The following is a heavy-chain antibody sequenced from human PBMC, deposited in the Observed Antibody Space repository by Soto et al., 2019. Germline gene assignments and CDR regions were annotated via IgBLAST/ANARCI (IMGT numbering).Heavy chain of an antibody. CDR2: ISAYNGNT. D-gene: IGHD3-3*01. CDR1: GYTFTSYG. Sequence: ASVQVTCKASGYTFTSYGISWVRQAPGQGIEWMGWISAYNGNTNYAQKLQGRVTMTTDTSTSTAYMELRSLRSDDTAVYYCARELRFLEWLSPIYYYYGMDVWGQGTTVTVSS. CDR3: ARELRFLEWLSPIYYYYGMDV. J-gene: IGHJ6*02. V-gene: IGHV1-18*01.